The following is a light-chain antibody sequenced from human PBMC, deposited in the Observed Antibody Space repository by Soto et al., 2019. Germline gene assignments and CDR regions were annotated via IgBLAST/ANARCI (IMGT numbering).Light chain of an antibody. Sequence: EVVLTQSPGTLSLSPGDSATLSCRASQNVDNNFLAWYQQKPGQAPRLLIYGASSRATGIPDRFSGSGSGTDFTLTISRLDPEDFAVYFCQQYVSSPFSFGPGTKVDIK. V-gene: IGKV3-20*01. CDR3: QQYVSSPFS. CDR1: QNVDNNF. CDR2: GAS. J-gene: IGKJ3*01.